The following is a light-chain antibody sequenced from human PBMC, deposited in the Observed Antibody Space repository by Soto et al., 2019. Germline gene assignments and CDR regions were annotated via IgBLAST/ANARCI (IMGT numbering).Light chain of an antibody. CDR1: QSVSNNY. V-gene: IGKV3-11*01. CDR3: QQRSNWPPIT. Sequence: EIVLTQSPGSLSLSPGERATLSCRASQSVSNNYLAWFQQKPGQAPRLLIYDASNRATGIPARFSGSGSGTDFTLTISSLEPEDFAVYYCQQRSNWPPITFGQGTRLEI. J-gene: IGKJ5*01. CDR2: DAS.